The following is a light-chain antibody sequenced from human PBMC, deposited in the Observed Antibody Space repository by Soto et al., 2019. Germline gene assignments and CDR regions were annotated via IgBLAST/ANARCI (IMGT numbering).Light chain of an antibody. J-gene: IGKJ1*01. CDR2: LGS. CDR3: MQALQSWT. Sequence: DIVMTQSPLSLPVTPGEPASISCSSSQSLLYSNGYNYLDWYLQKPGQSPQLLIYLGSNRASGVPDRFSGSGSGTDFTLKISRVEAEDVGVYYCMQALQSWTFGQGTKVDIK. CDR1: QSLLYSNGYNY. V-gene: IGKV2-28*01.